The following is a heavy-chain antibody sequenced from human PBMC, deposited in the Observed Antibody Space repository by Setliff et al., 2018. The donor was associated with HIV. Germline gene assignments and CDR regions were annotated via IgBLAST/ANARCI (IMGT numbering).Heavy chain of an antibody. CDR1: GGSFSGYY. J-gene: IGHJ5*02. D-gene: IGHD6-13*01. V-gene: IGHV4-34*01. Sequence: SETLSLTCAVYGGSFSGYYWSWIRQPPGKGLEWIGEINHSGSTNYNPSLKSRVTISVDTSKNQFSLKLSSVTAADTAVYYCARKLSSWYKDNWFDPWDQGTLVTVSS. CDR2: INHSGST. CDR3: ARKLSSWYKDNWFDP.